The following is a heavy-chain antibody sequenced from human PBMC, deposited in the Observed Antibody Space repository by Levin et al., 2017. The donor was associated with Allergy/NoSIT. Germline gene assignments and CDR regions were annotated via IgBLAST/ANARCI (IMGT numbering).Heavy chain of an antibody. V-gene: IGHV1-18*01. D-gene: IGHD1-26*01. CDR1: GYIFTSYG. CDR2: ISGYNGNA. J-gene: IGHJ4*02. CDR3: AREGGHPGYFDY. Sequence: GASVKVSCKASGYIFTSYGITWVRQAPGQGLEWMGWISGYNGNANYAQNLQGRVTMTTDTSTSTAYMELRSLRSDDTAVYYCAREGGHPGYFDYWGQGTLVTVSS.